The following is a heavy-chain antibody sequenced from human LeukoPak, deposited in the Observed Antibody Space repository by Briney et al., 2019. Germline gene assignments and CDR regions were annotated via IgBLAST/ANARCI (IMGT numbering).Heavy chain of an antibody. V-gene: IGHV4-39*01. J-gene: IGHJ3*02. CDR2: IYYSGST. CDR3: ASVERITMIVVVITGAFDI. D-gene: IGHD3-22*01. Sequence: PSETLSLTCTVSGGSISSSSYYWGWIRQPPGKGLEWIGSIYYSGSTYYNPSLKSRVTISVDTSKNQFSLKLSSVTAADTAVYYCASVERITMIVVVITGAFDIWGQGVMVTVSS. CDR1: GGSISSSSYY.